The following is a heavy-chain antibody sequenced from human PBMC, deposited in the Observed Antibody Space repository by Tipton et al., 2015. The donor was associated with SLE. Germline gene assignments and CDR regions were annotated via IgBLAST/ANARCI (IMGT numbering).Heavy chain of an antibody. CDR2: IDYSGNT. Sequence: TLSLTCSASGDSMSLHYWSWIRQPPGKGLEWIGYIDYSGNTKYNPSLKSRVTISVDTSKNQFSLKLRSVTAADTAVYYCARLPDYFDHWGQGALVTVSS. CDR3: ARLPDYFDH. V-gene: IGHV4-59*11. J-gene: IGHJ4*02. CDR1: GDSMSLHY.